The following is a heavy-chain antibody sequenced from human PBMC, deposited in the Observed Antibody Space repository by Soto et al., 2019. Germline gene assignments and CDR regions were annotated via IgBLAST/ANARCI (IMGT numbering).Heavy chain of an antibody. J-gene: IGHJ6*02. Sequence: QVQLVESGGGVVQPGRSLRLSCAASGFTFSNNGMHWVRQAPGKGLEWVAVIWYDGINKYYADSVKGRFIISRDNSKNTVYLQMNSLRAEDTAVYCCARDRVQMVDGLDVWGQGTTVTVSS. CDR1: GFTFSNNG. V-gene: IGHV3-33*01. CDR2: IWYDGINK. CDR3: ARDRVQMVDGLDV. D-gene: IGHD2-15*01.